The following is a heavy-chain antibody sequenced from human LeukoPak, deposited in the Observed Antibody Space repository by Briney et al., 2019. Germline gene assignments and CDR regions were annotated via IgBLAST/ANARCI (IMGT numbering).Heavy chain of an antibody. D-gene: IGHD3-10*01. Sequence: PGRSLRLSCAASGFTFEDYAMHWVRHAPGKGLEWVSDISWNSGSIGYADSVKGRFTIPRDNAKNSLYLQMNSLSAEDTALYYCAKASISMVRGVIDYWGQGTLVTVSS. CDR2: ISWNSGSI. CDR3: AKASISMVRGVIDY. J-gene: IGHJ4*02. V-gene: IGHV3-9*01. CDR1: GFTFEDYA.